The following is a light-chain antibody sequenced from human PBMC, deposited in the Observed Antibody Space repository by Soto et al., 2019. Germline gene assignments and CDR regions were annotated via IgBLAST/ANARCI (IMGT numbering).Light chain of an antibody. Sequence: EVVMTQSPATLPLSPGERATLSCRASQSVSSSLAWYQQKRGQAPRLRIYGASTRAGGLPDRFSGSWSETEFTLTISSPLAEDFAIYYCQQYNNWWTSGQGTKVEIK. CDR3: QQYNNWWT. J-gene: IGKJ1*01. V-gene: IGKV3-15*01. CDR1: QSVSSS. CDR2: GAS.